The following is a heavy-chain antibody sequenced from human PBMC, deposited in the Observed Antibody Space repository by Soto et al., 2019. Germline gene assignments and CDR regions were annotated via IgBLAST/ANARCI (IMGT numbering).Heavy chain of an antibody. CDR3: AAPRDEYGSGVSWFTYGMDI. Sequence: GGSLRLSCLASGFTFSDFAMTWVRHVPGRGLEWVAYLDGAGGSTYYAESVRGRFSISRDNTQSTLFLQMKRLTVDGTAIYYCAAPRDEYGSGVSWFTYGMDIWGQGTTVTVSS. V-gene: IGHV3-23*01. CDR2: LDGAGGST. CDR1: GFTFSDFA. D-gene: IGHD3-10*01. J-gene: IGHJ6*02.